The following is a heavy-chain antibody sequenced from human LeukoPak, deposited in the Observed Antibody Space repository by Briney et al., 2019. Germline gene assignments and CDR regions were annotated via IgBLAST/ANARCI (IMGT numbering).Heavy chain of an antibody. CDR3: ARHSSGYSGLLI. D-gene: IGHD5-12*01. J-gene: IGHJ3*02. CDR1: GGSISSGDYY. Sequence: SQTLSLTCTVSGGSISSGDYYWSWIRQPPGKGLEWIGYIYYSGSTYYNPSLKSRVTISVDTSKNQFSLKLSSVTAADTAVYYCARHSSGYSGLLIWGQGTMVTVSS. V-gene: IGHV4-30-4*01. CDR2: IYYSGST.